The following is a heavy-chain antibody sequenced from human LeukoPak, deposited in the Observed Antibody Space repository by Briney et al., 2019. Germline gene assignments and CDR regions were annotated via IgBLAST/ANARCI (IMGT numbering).Heavy chain of an antibody. CDR2: ISWNSGSI. J-gene: IGHJ3*02. CDR1: GFTFSSYS. D-gene: IGHD6-19*01. Sequence: GGSLRLSCAASGFTFSSYSMNWVRQAPGKGLEWVSGISWNSGSIGYADSVKGRFTISRDNAKNSLYLQMNSLRAEDTALYYCAGSGWYFHDAFDIWGQGTMVTVSS. V-gene: IGHV3-9*01. CDR3: AGSGWYFHDAFDI.